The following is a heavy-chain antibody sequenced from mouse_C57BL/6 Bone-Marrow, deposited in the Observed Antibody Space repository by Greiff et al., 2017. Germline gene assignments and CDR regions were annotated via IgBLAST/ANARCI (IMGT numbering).Heavy chain of an antibody. CDR2: ISSGGDYI. Sequence: EVQVVESGEGLVKPGGSLKLSCAASGFTFSSYAMSWVRQPPEKRLEWVAYISSGGDYIYYADTVKGRFTISRDNARNTLYLQMSSLKSEDTAMYYCTRDHHGSSYDYAMDYWGQGTSVTVSS. D-gene: IGHD1-1*01. J-gene: IGHJ4*01. V-gene: IGHV5-9-1*02. CDR1: GFTFSSYA. CDR3: TRDHHGSSYDYAMDY.